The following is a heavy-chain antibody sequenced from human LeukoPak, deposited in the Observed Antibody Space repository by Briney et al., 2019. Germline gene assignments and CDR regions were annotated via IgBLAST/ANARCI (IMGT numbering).Heavy chain of an antibody. CDR2: INPNSGGT. CDR3: ARDEGLDIVVVVCFDP. D-gene: IGHD2-2*01. Sequence: ASVKVSCKASGYTFTGYYMHWVRQAPGQGLEWMGWINPNSGGTNYAQKFQGRVTMTRDTSISTAYMELSRLRSDDTAVYYCARDEGLDIVVVVCFDPWGQGTLITVSS. CDR1: GYTFTGYY. J-gene: IGHJ5*02. V-gene: IGHV1-2*02.